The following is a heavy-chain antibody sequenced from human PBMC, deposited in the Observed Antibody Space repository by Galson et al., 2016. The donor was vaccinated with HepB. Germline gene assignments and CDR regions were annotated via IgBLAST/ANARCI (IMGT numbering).Heavy chain of an antibody. Sequence: SLRLSCAASGFTFSNAWMNWARQAPGKGLEWVGRIKSKIHGGITDYAAPVKGRFTISRDDSKNTLYLQMSSLKTEDTAVYYCTTGFDGFQNWGQGTLVTVSS. CDR2: IKSKIHGGIT. J-gene: IGHJ1*01. CDR3: TTGFDGFQN. V-gene: IGHV3-15*07. CDR1: GFTFSNAW.